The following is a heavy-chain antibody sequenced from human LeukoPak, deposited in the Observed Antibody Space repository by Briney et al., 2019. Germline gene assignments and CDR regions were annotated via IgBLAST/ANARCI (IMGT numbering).Heavy chain of an antibody. J-gene: IGHJ4*02. CDR1: GDSISSSSYY. CDR2: IYYSGST. D-gene: IGHD6-13*01. CDR3: ARQSGPYASRWFDY. Sequence: SETLSLTCTVSGDSISSSSYYWGWLRQPPGKGLEWIGSIYYSGSTFYNPSLESRVTISVDMSQNQFSLKLSSVTAADTAVYYCARQSGPYASRWFDYWGQGTLVTVSS. V-gene: IGHV4-39*01.